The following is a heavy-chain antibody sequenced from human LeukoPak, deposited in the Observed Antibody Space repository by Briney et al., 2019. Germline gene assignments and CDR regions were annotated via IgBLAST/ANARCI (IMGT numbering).Heavy chain of an antibody. CDR1: GFTFRDYG. CDR2: IWFDGSNK. CDR3: ASTRTGISSYYFYYMDA. J-gene: IGHJ6*03. D-gene: IGHD3-10*01. Sequence: PGRSLRLSCGASGFTFRDYGMHWVRQAPGKGLEWVSNIWFDGSNKYYAESVKGRFSISRDNSKNTLYLQMNGLRPDDTAVYYCASTRTGISSYYFYYMDAWGKGTTVIVSS. V-gene: IGHV3-33*01.